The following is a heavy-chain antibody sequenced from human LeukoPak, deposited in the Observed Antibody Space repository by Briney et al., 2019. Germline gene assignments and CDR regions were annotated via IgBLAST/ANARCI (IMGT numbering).Heavy chain of an antibody. CDR2: ISYDGSNK. J-gene: IGHJ4*02. D-gene: IGHD5-18*01. V-gene: IGHV3-30*04. Sequence: GGSLRLSCAASGFTFSSYAMHWVRQAPGKGLEWVAVISYDGSNKYNADSVKGRFTISRDNSKNTLYLQMNSLRAEDTAVYYCASDTATAYWGQGTLVTVSS. CDR3: ASDTATAY. CDR1: GFTFSSYA.